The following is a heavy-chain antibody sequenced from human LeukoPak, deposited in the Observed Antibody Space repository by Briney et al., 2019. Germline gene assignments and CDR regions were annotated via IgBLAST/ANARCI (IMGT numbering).Heavy chain of an antibody. V-gene: IGHV3-7*01. CDR2: INQDGSVK. Sequence: GGSLRLSCGASGFTLSSNWVTWVRQAPGRGVEGVGSINQDGSVKYYVDSVKGRFTISRDNARNSLSLQMNSLGVEDTAVYFCARWGQTSGYYYVDNWGQGTLVTVSS. CDR1: GFTLSSNW. J-gene: IGHJ4*02. D-gene: IGHD5-12*01. CDR3: ARWGQTSGYYYVDN.